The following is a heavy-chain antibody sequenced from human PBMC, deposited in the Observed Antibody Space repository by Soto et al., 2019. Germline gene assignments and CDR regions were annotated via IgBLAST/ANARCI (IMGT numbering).Heavy chain of an antibody. CDR3: ARGGSSHYDFWSGYYGPLSYYGMDV. D-gene: IGHD3-3*01. CDR1: GGSFSGYY. Sequence: PSETLSLTCAVYGGSFSGYYWSWIRQPPGKGLEWIGEINHSGSTNYNPSLKSRVTISVDTSKNQFSLKLSSVTAADTAVYYCARGGSSHYDFWSGYYGPLSYYGMDVWGQGTTVTVSS. V-gene: IGHV4-34*01. CDR2: INHSGST. J-gene: IGHJ6*02.